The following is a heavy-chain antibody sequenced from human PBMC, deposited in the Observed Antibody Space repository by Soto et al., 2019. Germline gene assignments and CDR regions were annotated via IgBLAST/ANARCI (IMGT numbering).Heavy chain of an antibody. J-gene: IGHJ5*01. CDR3: ARLDS. V-gene: IGHV4-31*02. Sequence: SETLSLTCAVYGGSFSGYYWTWIRQHPGKGLEWIGYIYYSGSTYYNPSLKSRVTISVDTSKNQFSLKLSSVTAADTAVYYCARLDSWGQGTLVTVSS. CDR1: GGSFSGYY. CDR2: IYYSGST.